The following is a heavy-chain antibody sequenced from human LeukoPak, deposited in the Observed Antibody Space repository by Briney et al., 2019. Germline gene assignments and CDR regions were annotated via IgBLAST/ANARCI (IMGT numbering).Heavy chain of an antibody. Sequence: ASVKVSCRVSEYTLTELSMHWVRQAPGKGLEWMGGFDPEDDEAIYAQSLQGRVTMTEDTSTDTAYMELSGLTSDDAAVYYCATDVTGTAPYDFWGQGTLVTVS. CDR2: FDPEDDEA. CDR1: EYTLTELS. CDR3: ATDVTGTAPYDF. D-gene: IGHD1-1*01. V-gene: IGHV1-24*01. J-gene: IGHJ4*02.